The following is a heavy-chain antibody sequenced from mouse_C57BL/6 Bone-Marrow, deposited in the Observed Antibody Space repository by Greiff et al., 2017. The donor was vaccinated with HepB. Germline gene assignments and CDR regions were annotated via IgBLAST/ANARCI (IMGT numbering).Heavy chain of an antibody. V-gene: IGHV5-6*01. J-gene: IGHJ1*03. CDR3: ARRSTTVVATKYFDV. CDR1: GFTFSSYG. Sequence: EVHLVESGGDLVKPGGSLKLSCAASGFTFSSYGMSWVRQTPDKRLEWVATISSGGSYTYYPDSVKGRFTISRDNAKNTLCLQMSSLKSEDTAMYYCARRSTTVVATKYFDVWGTGTTVTVSS. CDR2: ISSGGSYT. D-gene: IGHD1-1*01.